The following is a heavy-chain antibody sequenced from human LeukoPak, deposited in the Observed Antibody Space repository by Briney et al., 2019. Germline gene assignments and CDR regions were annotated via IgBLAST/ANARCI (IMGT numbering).Heavy chain of an antibody. V-gene: IGHV4-59*01. J-gene: IGHJ4*02. CDR2: VYDDEST. D-gene: IGHD3-3*01. Sequence: PSETLSLTCTVSGGSIIGYYWSWIRQSPGKGLEWIGYVYDDESTTYNPSLKSRVTISLDTSKNQFSLKLRSVTAADTAVYYCARGDDFWSGYYSDYWGQGTLVTVSS. CDR3: ARGDDFWSGYYSDY. CDR1: GGSIIGYY.